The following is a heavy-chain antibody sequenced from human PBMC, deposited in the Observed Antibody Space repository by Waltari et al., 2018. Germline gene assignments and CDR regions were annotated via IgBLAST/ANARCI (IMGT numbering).Heavy chain of an antibody. J-gene: IGHJ5*02. CDR3: ARVRTTMVRVVIWFDP. Sequence: EVQLVESGGGLIQPGGSLRLSCAASGFTVSSNYMSWVRQAPGKGLGWVSVIYSGGRTYYADNVKCQFTITRDNSKNTLYLQMNSLRAEDTAVYYCARVRTTMVRVVIWFDPWGQGTLVTVSS. CDR2: IYSGGRT. D-gene: IGHD3-10*01. CDR1: GFTVSSNY. V-gene: IGHV3-53*01.